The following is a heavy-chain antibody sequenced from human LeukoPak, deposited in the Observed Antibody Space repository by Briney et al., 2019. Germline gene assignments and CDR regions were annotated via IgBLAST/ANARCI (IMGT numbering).Heavy chain of an antibody. CDR2: LSGSGAGT. CDR3: AKRSKGEQQVNWFDP. CDR1: GFTFSDYA. V-gene: IGHV3-23*01. Sequence: GGSLRLSCAASGFTFSDYALGWVRQAPGRGLEWVATLSGSGAGTYYSDSVQGRFTISRDNSKNTLYLQMNSLRAEDTAVYYCAKRSKGEQQVNWFDPWGQGTLVTVSS. D-gene: IGHD6-13*01. J-gene: IGHJ5*02.